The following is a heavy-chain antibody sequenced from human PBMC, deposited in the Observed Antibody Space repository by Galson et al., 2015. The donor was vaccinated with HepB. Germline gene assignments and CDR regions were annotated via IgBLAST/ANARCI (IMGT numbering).Heavy chain of an antibody. CDR1: GFTFSSHA. Sequence: SLRLSCAASGFTFSSHAMRWVRQAPGTGLEWVSSISRSGDSTYYADSVKGRFTISRDNSRNTLYLQMNSLTAEDTALYYCAKRGGGNGSYPFDYWGQGTLVTVSS. CDR3: AKRGGGNGSYPFDY. D-gene: IGHD1-26*01. V-gene: IGHV3-23*01. CDR2: ISRSGDST. J-gene: IGHJ4*02.